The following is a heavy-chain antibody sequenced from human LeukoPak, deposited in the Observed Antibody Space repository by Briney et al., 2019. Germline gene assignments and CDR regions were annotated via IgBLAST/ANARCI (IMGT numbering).Heavy chain of an antibody. V-gene: IGHV3-23*01. CDR2: ISGSGGST. J-gene: IGHJ4*02. Sequence: PGGSLRLSCAASGFTFSSYAMSWFPQPPGKGWKWSPAISGSGGSTYYADSVKGRFTISRDNSKNTLYLQMNSLRAEDTAVYYCAKLMIYSSGWYFDYWGQGTLVTVSS. CDR1: GFTFSSYA. CDR3: AKLMIYSSGWYFDY. D-gene: IGHD6-19*01.